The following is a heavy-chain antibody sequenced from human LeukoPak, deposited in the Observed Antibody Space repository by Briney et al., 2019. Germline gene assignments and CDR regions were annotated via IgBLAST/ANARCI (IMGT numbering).Heavy chain of an antibody. CDR3: ARVAVGGNWFDT. CDR1: GFTFNDYG. V-gene: IGHV3-20*04. Sequence: PGGSLRDSCATSGFTFNDYGMSWVRQAPGKGLEWVSGLNWNGSATTYADSVKGRFTISRDNTENSLYLQINSLRAEDTAFYYCARVAVGGNWFDTWGQGTLVRVSS. J-gene: IGHJ5*02. CDR2: LNWNGSAT. D-gene: IGHD6-19*01.